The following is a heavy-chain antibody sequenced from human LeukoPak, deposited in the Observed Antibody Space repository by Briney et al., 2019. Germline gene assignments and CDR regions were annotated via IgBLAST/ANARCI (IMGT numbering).Heavy chain of an antibody. Sequence: GGSLRLSCSASGFPVNVLTMGCVRQAPGKGLDWVASMRQDGSEIYYVDSVKGRFTISRDNPKNSLYLQMNSLRAEDTAVYYCARGGATRGRFENWGQGTLVTVSS. V-gene: IGHV3-7*01. J-gene: IGHJ4*02. D-gene: IGHD1-26*01. CDR2: MRQDGSEI. CDR1: GFPVNVLT. CDR3: ARGGATRGRFEN.